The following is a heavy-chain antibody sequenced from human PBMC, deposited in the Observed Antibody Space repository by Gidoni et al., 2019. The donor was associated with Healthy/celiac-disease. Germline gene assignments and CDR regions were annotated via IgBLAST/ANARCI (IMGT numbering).Heavy chain of an antibody. Sequence: QLQLQESGPGLVKPSETLSLTCTVSGGSISSTSYYWGWLRQPPGKGLEWIGGIYYSGSTYYHPSLKSRVTISVDTSKNQFSLKLSSVTAADTAVYYCARQFEYCSGGSCYSGWFDPWGQGTLVTVSS. CDR1: GGSISSTSYY. CDR2: IYYSGST. V-gene: IGHV4-39*01. J-gene: IGHJ5*02. D-gene: IGHD2-15*01. CDR3: ARQFEYCSGGSCYSGWFDP.